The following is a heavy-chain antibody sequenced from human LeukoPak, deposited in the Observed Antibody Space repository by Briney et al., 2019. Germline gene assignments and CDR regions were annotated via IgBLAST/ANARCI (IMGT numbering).Heavy chain of an antibody. CDR1: GGSFSGYY. Sequence: TSETLSLTCAVYGGSFSGYYWSWIHQPPGKGLEWIGTFYYTGSTYYTPSLKSRVTISVDTSESQFSLKLSSVTAADTAVYYCARLGPEGPFDYWGQGALVTVSS. V-gene: IGHV4-34*01. CDR3: ARLGPEGPFDY. D-gene: IGHD1-14*01. CDR2: FYYTGST. J-gene: IGHJ4*02.